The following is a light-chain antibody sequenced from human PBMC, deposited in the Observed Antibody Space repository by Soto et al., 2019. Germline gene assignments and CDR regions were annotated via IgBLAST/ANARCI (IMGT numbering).Light chain of an antibody. CDR3: QQRSNWPPT. CDR2: GAS. V-gene: IGKV3-15*01. CDR1: QSVSSN. J-gene: IGKJ1*01. Sequence: EVVMTQSPDSLSVSPGERATLSCRASQSVSSNLAWYQQKLGQAPRLLIYGASTRATGISARFSGSGSGTEFTLTISSLQSEDFAIYYCQQRSNWPPTFGQGTKVDIK.